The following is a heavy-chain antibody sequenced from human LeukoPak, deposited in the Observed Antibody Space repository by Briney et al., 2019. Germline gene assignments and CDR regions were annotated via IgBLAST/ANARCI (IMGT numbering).Heavy chain of an antibody. CDR1: GFTFSSYG. V-gene: IGHV3-33*01. J-gene: IGHJ4*02. CDR2: IWYDGSNK. D-gene: IGHD2-21*01. CDR3: ARKISCGGDCYSLDY. Sequence: PGGSLRLSCAASGFTFSSYGMHWVRQAPGKGLEGVAGIWYDGSNKYYADSVTGRFTISGDNSKNTLYLQMNSLRAEDTAVYYCARKISCGGDCYSLDYWGQGTLVTVSS.